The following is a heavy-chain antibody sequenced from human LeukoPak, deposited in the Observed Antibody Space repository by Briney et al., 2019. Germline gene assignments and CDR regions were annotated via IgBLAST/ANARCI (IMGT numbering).Heavy chain of an antibody. D-gene: IGHD3-10*01. CDR1: EFTFSIYG. CDR3: AKEKGSGSYYNYRYGMDV. V-gene: IGHV3-30*18. Sequence: RGSLRLSCAASEFTFSIYGMHWVRQAPGKGLEWVAVISIEGGNKVYADSVKGRVTISRDNSKNTLSLQMNSLRAEDTAVYYCAKEKGSGSYYNYRYGMDVWGQGTTVTVS. CDR2: ISIEGGNK. J-gene: IGHJ6*02.